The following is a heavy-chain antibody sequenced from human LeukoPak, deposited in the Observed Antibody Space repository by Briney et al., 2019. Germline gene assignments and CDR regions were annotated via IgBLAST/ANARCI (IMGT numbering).Heavy chain of an antibody. D-gene: IGHD5-12*01. CDR3: AKDPTYSGYGGLDV. CDR2: ISGSGGTI. J-gene: IGHJ6*04. V-gene: IGHV3-11*01. CDR1: GFTFSYYY. Sequence: PGGSLRLSCAASGFTFSYYYMSWIRQAPGKGLECVSYISGSGGTIFYADSVKGRFTISRDNAKNSLYLQMNSLRAEDTAVYYCAKDPTYSGYGGLDVWGKGTTVTISS.